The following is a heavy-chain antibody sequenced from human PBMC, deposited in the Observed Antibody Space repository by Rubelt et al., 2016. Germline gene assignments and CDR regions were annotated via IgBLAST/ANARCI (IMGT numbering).Heavy chain of an antibody. J-gene: IGHJ4*02. V-gene: IGHV3-48*02. CDR2: ISSSSSTI. D-gene: IGHD2-2*01. Sequence: EVQLVESGGGLVQPGGSLRLSCAASGFTFSSYSMNWVRQAPGKGLEWVSYISSSSSTIYYADSVKGRFTISRDNAKNSRYLQMTSLRDEDTAADYCATQGYGSSTSCYGAYWGQGTLVTVSS. CDR3: ATQGYGSSTSCYGAY. CDR1: GFTFSSYS.